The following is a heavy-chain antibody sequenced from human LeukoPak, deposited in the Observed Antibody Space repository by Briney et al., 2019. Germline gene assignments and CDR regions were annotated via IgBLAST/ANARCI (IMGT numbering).Heavy chain of an antibody. V-gene: IGHV4-34*01. CDR2: INHSGST. CDR3: ARARGGVSIDY. J-gene: IGHJ4*02. CDR1: GESFSGNS. Sequence: PSETLSLTCAVYGESFSGNSWNWVRQPPGKGLEWIGEINHSGSTNYNPSLKSRVTMSVDTCKNQFSLKLASVTAADTAVYYCARARGGVSIDYWGQGTLVTVSS. D-gene: IGHD5/OR15-5a*01.